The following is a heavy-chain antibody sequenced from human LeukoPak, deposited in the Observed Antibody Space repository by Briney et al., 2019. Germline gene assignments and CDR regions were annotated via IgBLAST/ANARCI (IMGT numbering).Heavy chain of an antibody. CDR1: GFTFSSYS. CDR2: ISNSSSYI. V-gene: IGHV3-21*01. Sequence: GGSLRLSCAASGFTFSSYSMNWVRQAPGKGLEWVSSISNSSSYIYYADSVKGRFTISRDNAKNSLYLQMNSLRAEDTAVYYCARQVYYYGSGSYSYYFDYWGQGTLVTVSS. D-gene: IGHD3-10*01. J-gene: IGHJ4*02. CDR3: ARQVYYYGSGSYSYYFDY.